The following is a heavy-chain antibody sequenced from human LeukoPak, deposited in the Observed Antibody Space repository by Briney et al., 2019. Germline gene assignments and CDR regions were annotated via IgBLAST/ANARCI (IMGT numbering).Heavy chain of an antibody. Sequence: GGSLRLSCEASGLTFSNYGMSWVRQAPGKGLQWVSAITGDGTTTYYADSVKGRFTISRDNSKNMLYLQMSSLRAEDTALYYCAKMHGYFDYWGQGAPVPVSS. V-gene: IGHV3-23*01. CDR1: GLTFSNYG. CDR3: AKMHGYFDY. J-gene: IGHJ4*02. CDR2: ITGDGTTT.